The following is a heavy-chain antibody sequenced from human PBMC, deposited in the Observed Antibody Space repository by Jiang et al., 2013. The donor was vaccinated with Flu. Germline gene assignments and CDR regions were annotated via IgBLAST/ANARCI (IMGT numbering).Heavy chain of an antibody. Sequence: GLEWMGWISAYNGNTNYAQKLQGRVTMTTDTSTSTAYMELRSLRSDDTAVYYCARSTYSSGWYPEFDPWGQGTLVTVSS. CDR2: ISAYNGNT. D-gene: IGHD6-19*01. V-gene: IGHV1-18*01. CDR3: ARSTYSSGWYPEFDP. J-gene: IGHJ5*02.